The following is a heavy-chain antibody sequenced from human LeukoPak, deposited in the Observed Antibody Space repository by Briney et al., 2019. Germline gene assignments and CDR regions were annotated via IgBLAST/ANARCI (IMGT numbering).Heavy chain of an antibody. J-gene: IGHJ5*02. CDR3: AREDRYYYGSGSLNWFDP. D-gene: IGHD3-10*01. Sequence: SETLSLTCTVSGGSISSYYWSWIRQPPGKGLEWIGYIYYSGSTNYNPSLKSRVTISVDTSKNQFSLKLSPVTAADTAVYYCAREDRYYYGSGSLNWFDPWGQGTLVTVSS. V-gene: IGHV4-59*01. CDR1: GGSISSYY. CDR2: IYYSGST.